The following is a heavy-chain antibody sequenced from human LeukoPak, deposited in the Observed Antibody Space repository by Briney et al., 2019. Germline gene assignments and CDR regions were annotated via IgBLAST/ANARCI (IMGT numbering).Heavy chain of an antibody. CDR3: AKGRRYSSSWYDY. CDR1: GFTFDDFA. J-gene: IGHJ4*02. D-gene: IGHD6-13*01. Sequence: PGRSLRLSCAASGFTFDDFAMHWVRQAPGKGLEWVSLISGEGGSTYYADSVKGRFTISRDNSKNSLYLQMNTLRSEDTALYYCAKGRRYSSSWYDYWGQRTLVTVSS. CDR2: ISGEGGST. V-gene: IGHV3-43*02.